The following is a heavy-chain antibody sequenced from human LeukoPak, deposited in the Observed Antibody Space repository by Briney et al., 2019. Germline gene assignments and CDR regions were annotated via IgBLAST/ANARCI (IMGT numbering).Heavy chain of an antibody. CDR3: ATRGYYDSSVYSTIHQIDY. CDR1: GFTFEDYG. D-gene: IGHD3-22*01. J-gene: IGHJ4*02. CDR2: INWNGDST. Sequence: GGSLRLSRAASGFTFEDYGMSWVRQAPGKGLEWVSGINWNGDSTAYADSVKSRFTISRDNAKNSLYLQMNSLRAEDTALYYCATRGYYDSSVYSTIHQIDYWGQGTLVTVSS. V-gene: IGHV3-20*04.